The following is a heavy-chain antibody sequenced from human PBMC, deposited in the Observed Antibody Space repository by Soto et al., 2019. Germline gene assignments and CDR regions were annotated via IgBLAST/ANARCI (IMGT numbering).Heavy chain of an antibody. CDR2: INIDGSIT. D-gene: IGHD6-13*01. CDR1: GFAFTNYW. CDR3: AYSSTAFDD. Sequence: PGGSLRLSCAASGFTSGFAFTNYWMHWVRQAPGKGLVWVSRINIDGSITDYADSVKGRFTISRDNPKNTLYLQMSSLRAEDTAVYYCAYSSTAFDDWGQGTLVTVSS. V-gene: IGHV3-74*01. J-gene: IGHJ4*02.